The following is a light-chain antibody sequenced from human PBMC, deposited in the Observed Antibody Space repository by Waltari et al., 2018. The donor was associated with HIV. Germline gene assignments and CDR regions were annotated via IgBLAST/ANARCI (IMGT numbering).Light chain of an antibody. CDR3: NSRDSSGNHVV. V-gene: IGLV3-19*01. J-gene: IGLJ2*01. CDR2: GKN. Sequence: SSALTQDPPLSVALGQTVSITCQGDSLRSSYASWYQQKPGQAPVLVIYGKNNRPSGIPDRFSGSSSGNTASLTITGAQAEDEADYYCNSRDSSGNHVVFGGGTKLTVL. CDR1: SLRSSY.